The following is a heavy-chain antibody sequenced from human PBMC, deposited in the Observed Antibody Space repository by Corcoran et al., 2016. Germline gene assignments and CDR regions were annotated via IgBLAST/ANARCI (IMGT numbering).Heavy chain of an antibody. D-gene: IGHD4-17*01. CDR2: IKQDGSDK. V-gene: IGHV3-7*01. CDR3: ARENYGDYLDY. Sequence: EVQLVESGGGLVQPGGSLRLSCAASGFTFSSYWMSWVRQAPGKGLEWVANIKQDGSDKYYVGSVKGRFTISRDNAKNSLWLQMNSLRAEDAAVYYCARENYGDYLDYWGQGALVTVSS. J-gene: IGHJ4*02. CDR1: GFTFSSYW.